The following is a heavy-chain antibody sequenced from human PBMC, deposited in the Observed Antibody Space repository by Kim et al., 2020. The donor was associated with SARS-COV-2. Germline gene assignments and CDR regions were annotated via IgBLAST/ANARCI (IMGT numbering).Heavy chain of an antibody. V-gene: IGHV4-39*01. Sequence: SPKGRVTISVDTSKNQFSLKLSSVTAADTAVYYCARLYDFWSGSEFWFDPWGQGTLVTVSS. D-gene: IGHD3-3*01. J-gene: IGHJ5*02. CDR3: ARLYDFWSGSEFWFDP.